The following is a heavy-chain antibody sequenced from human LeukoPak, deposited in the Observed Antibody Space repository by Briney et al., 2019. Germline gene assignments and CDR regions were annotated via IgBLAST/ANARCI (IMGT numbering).Heavy chain of an antibody. J-gene: IGHJ4*02. CDR3: ARHGNYDSSGYYSAFDY. CDR1: GGSISSSSYY. Sequence: SETLSLTCTVSGGSISSSSYYWGWIRQPPGKGLEWIGSIYYSGSTYYNPSLKSRVTISVDTSKNQFSLKLSSVTAADTAVYYCARHGNYDSSGYYSAFDYWGQGTLVTVSS. V-gene: IGHV4-39*01. D-gene: IGHD3-22*01. CDR2: IYYSGST.